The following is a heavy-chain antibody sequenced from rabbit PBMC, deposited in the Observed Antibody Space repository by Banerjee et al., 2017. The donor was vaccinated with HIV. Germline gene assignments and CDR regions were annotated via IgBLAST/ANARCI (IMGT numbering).Heavy chain of an antibody. CDR3: ARDHPDYNYASKL. D-gene: IGHD7-1*01. Sequence: QEQLEESGGGLVKPGASLTLTCKASGFDLSSYYDMCWVRQAPGKGLELIACIYISSGSTWYANWAKGRFTISKTSSTTVTLQLNSLTVADTATYFCARDHPDYNYASKLWGQGTLVTVS. J-gene: IGHJ3*01. CDR2: IYISSGST. V-gene: IGHV1S45*01. CDR1: GFDLSSYYD.